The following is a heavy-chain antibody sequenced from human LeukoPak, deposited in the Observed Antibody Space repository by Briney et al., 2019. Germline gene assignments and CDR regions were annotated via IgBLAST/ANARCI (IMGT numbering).Heavy chain of an antibody. J-gene: IGHJ6*02. D-gene: IGHD3-10*01. CDR1: GYTFTSYG. Sequence: ASGRVSCKASGYTFTSYGISWVRQAPGQGLEWMGWISAYNGNTNYAQKLQGRVTMTTDTSTSTAYMELRSLRSDDTAVYYCARDSRVWFHYYGMDVWGQGTTVTVSS. V-gene: IGHV1-18*01. CDR3: ARDSRVWFHYYGMDV. CDR2: ISAYNGNT.